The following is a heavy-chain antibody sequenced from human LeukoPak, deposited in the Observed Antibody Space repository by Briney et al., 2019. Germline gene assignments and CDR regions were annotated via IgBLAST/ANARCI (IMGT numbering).Heavy chain of an antibody. J-gene: IGHJ4*02. CDR3: ARGTAGYHSSYFDY. D-gene: IGHD3-16*02. Sequence: GGSLRLSCVDSGFTFTNAWMSWVRQAPGKGLVWVSRINSDGSATAYADSVKGRFTISRDNAENTLYLQMNSLRAEDTAVYYCARGTAGYHSSYFDYWGQGTLVTVSS. CDR2: INSDGSAT. CDR1: GFTFTNAW. V-gene: IGHV3-74*01.